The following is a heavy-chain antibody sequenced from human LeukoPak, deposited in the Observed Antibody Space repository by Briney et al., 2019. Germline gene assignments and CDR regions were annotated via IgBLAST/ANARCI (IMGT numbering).Heavy chain of an antibody. V-gene: IGHV3-23*01. CDR1: GFTFSDHM. CDR3: AKKAQYDGHYPLDY. D-gene: IGHD4/OR15-4a*01. Sequence: GGSLRLSCAASGFTFSDHMINWVRQLPGKRLEWVVDVSGSGSTVYYADSVKGRFTISRDTSKNTLYLQMNSLRAEDTALYFCAKKAQYDGHYPLDYWGQGTLVTVSA. J-gene: IGHJ4*02. CDR2: VSGSGSTV.